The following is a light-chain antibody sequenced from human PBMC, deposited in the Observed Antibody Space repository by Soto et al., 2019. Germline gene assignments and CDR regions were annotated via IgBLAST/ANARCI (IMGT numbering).Light chain of an antibody. CDR2: AAS. Sequence: AIRMTQSPSSFSASTGDRVTITCRASQGISSYLAWYQQKPGKAPKLLIYAASSLQSGVPSRFSGSGSGTDFTLTISSLQPEDFATFYCQQAYTFPRTFGQGTKVEIQ. CDR1: QGISSY. V-gene: IGKV1-8*01. CDR3: QQAYTFPRT. J-gene: IGKJ1*01.